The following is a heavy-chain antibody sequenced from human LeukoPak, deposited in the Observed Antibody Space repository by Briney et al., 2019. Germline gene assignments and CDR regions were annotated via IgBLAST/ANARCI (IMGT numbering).Heavy chain of an antibody. V-gene: IGHV1-3*01. CDR2: INAGNGNT. Sequence: ASVKVSCKASGYTFTSYAMHWVRQAPGQRLEWMGWINAGNGNTKYSQKFQGRVTITRDTSASTAYMELSSLRSEDTAVYYCARDRGVIEGDAFDIWGQGTMVTVPS. J-gene: IGHJ3*02. CDR3: ARDRGVIEGDAFDI. CDR1: GYTFTSYA. D-gene: IGHD3-16*02.